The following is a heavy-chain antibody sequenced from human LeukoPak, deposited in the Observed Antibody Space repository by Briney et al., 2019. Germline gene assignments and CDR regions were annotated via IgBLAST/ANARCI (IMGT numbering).Heavy chain of an antibody. CDR2: ISYDGSNK. CDR1: GFTFSSYA. CDR3: ARDRLELDIVTYGPLDY. V-gene: IGHV3-30-3*01. J-gene: IGHJ4*02. D-gene: IGHD5-12*01. Sequence: GGSLRLSCAASGFTFSSYAMHWVRQAPGKGLEWVAVISYDGSNKYYADSVKGRFTISRDNSKNTLYLQMNSLRAEDTAVYYCARDRLELDIVTYGPLDYWGQGTLVTVSS.